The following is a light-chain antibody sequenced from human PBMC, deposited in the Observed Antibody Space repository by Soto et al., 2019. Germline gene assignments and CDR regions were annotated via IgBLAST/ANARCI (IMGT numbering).Light chain of an antibody. J-gene: IGKJ2*01. V-gene: IGKV1-39*01. CDR3: QQSYSTPYT. CDR1: QSISSY. Sequence: DIQMTQSPSSLSASVGDRVTITCRAIQSISSYLNWYQQKLGKAPTLLIYTASSLQSGVRSRFSGSGSGTDFTLTISSLQPEDFATYYCQQSYSTPYTFGQGTKLEIK. CDR2: TAS.